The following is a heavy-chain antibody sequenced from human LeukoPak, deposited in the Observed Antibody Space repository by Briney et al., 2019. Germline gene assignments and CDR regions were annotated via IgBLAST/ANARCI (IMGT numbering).Heavy chain of an antibody. CDR2: MSRSSSYI. CDR1: GFTFSDYF. V-gene: IGHV3-21*04. Sequence: GGSLRLSCAASGFTFSDYFMNWVRQAPGKGLEWVSSMSRSSSYIYYADSVKGRFTISRDNSKNILYMQVNSQRAEDTAVYYCAKDYYDISGSRYDFWGQGTLVTVSS. D-gene: IGHD3-22*01. J-gene: IGHJ4*02. CDR3: AKDYYDISGSRYDF.